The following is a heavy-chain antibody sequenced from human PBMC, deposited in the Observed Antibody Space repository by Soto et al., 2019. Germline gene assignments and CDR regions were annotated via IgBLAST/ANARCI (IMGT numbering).Heavy chain of an antibody. Sequence: SETLSLTCTVSGDSISSGDYYWSWIRQHPGKGLEWIGEINHSGSTNYNPSLKSRVTISVDTSKNQFSLKLSSVTAADTAVYYCALFNYYDKLNALDNWGQGTLVTVSS. CDR3: ALFNYYDKLNALDN. D-gene: IGHD3-22*01. V-gene: IGHV4-39*07. J-gene: IGHJ4*02. CDR2: INHSGST. CDR1: GDSISSGDYY.